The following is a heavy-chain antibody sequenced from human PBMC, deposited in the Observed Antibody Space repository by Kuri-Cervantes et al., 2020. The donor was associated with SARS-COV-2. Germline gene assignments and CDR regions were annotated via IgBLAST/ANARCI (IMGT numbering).Heavy chain of an antibody. CDR3: GRERGAKVNYFAY. J-gene: IGHJ4*02. Sequence: SFKVSCSASGGTFSSYAISWVRQPPGQGLVWMGGIIPIFGTANYAQKFQGRVTITADESTSTAYMELSSIRPEDTAVYYCGRERGAKVNYFAYWGQGTLVTVSS. V-gene: IGHV1-69*13. CDR1: GGTFSSYA. D-gene: IGHD4-17*01. CDR2: IIPIFGTA.